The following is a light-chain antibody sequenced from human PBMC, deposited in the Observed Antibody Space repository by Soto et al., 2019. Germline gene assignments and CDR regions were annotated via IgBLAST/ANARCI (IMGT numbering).Light chain of an antibody. CDR3: QQYDSSPWT. V-gene: IGKV3-20*01. Sequence: EIVLTQSPGTLSLSPGERDTLSCRASQSVSSNYLAWYQPKPGQAPRLLIYGASSRATGIPDRFSGSGSGTDLTLTISRLESEDFAVYYCQQYDSSPWTFGQGTKVEIK. CDR1: QSVSSNY. CDR2: GAS. J-gene: IGKJ1*01.